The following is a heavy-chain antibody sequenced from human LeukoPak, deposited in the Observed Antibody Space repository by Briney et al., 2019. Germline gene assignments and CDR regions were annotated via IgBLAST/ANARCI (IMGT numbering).Heavy chain of an antibody. D-gene: IGHD6-6*01. J-gene: IGHJ4*02. CDR2: INSDGSST. Sequence: GGSLRLSCAASGFTFSSYWMHWVRQAPGKGLVWVSRINSDGSSTSYADSVKGRFTISRDNSKNTLYLQMNSLRAEDTAVYYCAKSLYSSSFSFDYWGQGTLVTVSS. CDR3: AKSLYSSSFSFDY. V-gene: IGHV3-74*01. CDR1: GFTFSSYW.